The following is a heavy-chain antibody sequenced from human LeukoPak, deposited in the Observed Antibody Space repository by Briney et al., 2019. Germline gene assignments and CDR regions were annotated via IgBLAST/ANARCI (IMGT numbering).Heavy chain of an antibody. CDR1: GFTFSSYE. CDR3: ARDRVVVVTATYYFDY. D-gene: IGHD2-21*02. CDR2: ISSSGSTI. Sequence: SGGSLRLSCAASGFTFSSYEMNWVRQAPGKGLEWVSYISSSGSTIYYADSVKGRFTISRDNAKNTLYLQMNSLRAEDTAVYYCARDRVVVVTATYYFDYWGQGTLVTVSS. J-gene: IGHJ4*02. V-gene: IGHV3-48*03.